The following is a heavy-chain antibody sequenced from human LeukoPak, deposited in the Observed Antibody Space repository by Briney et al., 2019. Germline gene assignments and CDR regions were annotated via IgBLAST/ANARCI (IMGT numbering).Heavy chain of an antibody. V-gene: IGHV4-30-2*01. Sequence: PSQTLSLTCAVSGGSISGGGYSWSWIRQPPRKGLEWIGYIYHSGSTYYNPSLKSRVTISVDRSKNQFSLKLSSVTAADTAVYYCARVRNQSKYRNQNWFDPWGQGTLATVSS. CDR3: ARVRNQSKYRNQNWFDP. J-gene: IGHJ5*02. CDR1: GGSISGGGYS. CDR2: IYHSGST. D-gene: IGHD1-14*01.